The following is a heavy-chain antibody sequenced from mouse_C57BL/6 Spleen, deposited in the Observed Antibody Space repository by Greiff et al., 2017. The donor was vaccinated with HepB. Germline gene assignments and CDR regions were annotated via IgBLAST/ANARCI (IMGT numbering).Heavy chain of an antibody. Sequence: DVKLVESGPGLVKPSQSLSLTCSVTGYSITSGYYWNWIRQFPGNKLEWMGYISYDGSNNYNPSLKNRISITRDTSKNQFFLKLNSVTTEDTATYYCAREYYSNYDYWGQGTTLTVSS. CDR3: AREYYSNYDY. CDR1: GYSITSGYY. CDR2: ISYDGSN. V-gene: IGHV3-6*01. J-gene: IGHJ2*01. D-gene: IGHD2-5*01.